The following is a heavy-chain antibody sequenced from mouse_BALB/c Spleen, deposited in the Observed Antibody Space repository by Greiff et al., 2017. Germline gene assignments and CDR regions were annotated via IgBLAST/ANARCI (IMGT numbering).Heavy chain of an antibody. CDR1: GFTFTDYY. D-gene: IGHD2-4*01. CDR3: ARDMGDYADFAY. CDR2: IRNKANGYTT. V-gene: IGHV7-3*02. J-gene: IGHJ3*01. Sequence: EVKLQESGGGLVQPGGSLRLSCATSGFTFTDYYMSWVRQPPGKALEWLGFIRNKANGYTTEYSASVKGRFTISRDNSQSILYLQMNTLRAEDSATYYCARDMGDYADFAYWGQGTLVTVSA.